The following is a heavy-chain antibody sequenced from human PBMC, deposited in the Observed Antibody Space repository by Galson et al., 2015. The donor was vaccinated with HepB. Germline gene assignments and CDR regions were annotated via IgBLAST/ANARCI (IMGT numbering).Heavy chain of an antibody. CDR2: INTGNGNT. CDR1: GYTFTTYA. V-gene: IGHV1-3*04. J-gene: IGHJ5*02. D-gene: IGHD2-2*01. CDR3: ARGSISCLACWFDP. Sequence: SVKVSCKASGYTFTTYAIHWVRQAPGQSLEWMGWINTGNGNTEYSQKFQGRVTITRDTSASTAYMELSSLTSEDTALYYCARGSISCLACWFDPWGQGTLVTVSS.